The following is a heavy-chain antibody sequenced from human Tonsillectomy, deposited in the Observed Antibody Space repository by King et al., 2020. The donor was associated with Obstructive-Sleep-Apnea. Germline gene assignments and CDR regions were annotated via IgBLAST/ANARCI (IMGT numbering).Heavy chain of an antibody. Sequence: VQLQESGPGLVKPSQTLSLTCTVSGGSISSGGYYWSWIRQHPGKGLEWIGYIYYSGSTYYNPSLKSRVTISVDTSKNQFSLKLSSVTAADTAGYYCARDLGGSGSYWGRYFDYWGQGTLVTVSS. CDR3: ARDLGGSGSYWGRYFDY. D-gene: IGHD3-10*01. CDR2: IYYSGST. CDR1: GGSISSGGYY. J-gene: IGHJ4*02. V-gene: IGHV4-31*03.